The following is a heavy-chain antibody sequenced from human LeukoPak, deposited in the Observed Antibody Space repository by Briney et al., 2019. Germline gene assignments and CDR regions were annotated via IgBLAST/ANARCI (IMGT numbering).Heavy chain of an antibody. V-gene: IGHV4-34*01. J-gene: IGHJ6*02. Sequence: TSETLSLTCAVYGGSFSGYYWSWIRQPPGKGLEWIGEINHSGSTNYNPSLKSRVTISVDTSKNQFSLKLSSVTAADTAVYYCVRGPGYSYGGAYYYYYGMDVWGQGTTVTVSS. CDR2: INHSGST. D-gene: IGHD5-18*01. CDR1: GGSFSGYY. CDR3: VRGPGYSYGGAYYYYYGMDV.